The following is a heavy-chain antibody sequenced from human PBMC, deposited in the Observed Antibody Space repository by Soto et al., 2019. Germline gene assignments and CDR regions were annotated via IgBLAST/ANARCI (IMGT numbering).Heavy chain of an antibody. CDR3: AREGGCYDSAGYLIRCAFDI. Sequence: QVQLQESGPGLVKPSQTLSLTCSVSGDSISRIDYYWTWIRQHPEKGLEWIGNIYFRGNTYYSPFLETRITISVDTSKSQFSLKLPAVATADPAEYYCAREGGCYDSAGYLIRCAFDIWGQGTMVTVSS. V-gene: IGHV4-31*03. J-gene: IGHJ3*02. CDR1: GDSISRIDYY. CDR2: IYFRGNT. D-gene: IGHD3-22*01.